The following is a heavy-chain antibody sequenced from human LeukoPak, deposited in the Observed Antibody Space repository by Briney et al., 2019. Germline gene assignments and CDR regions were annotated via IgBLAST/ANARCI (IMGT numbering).Heavy chain of an antibody. J-gene: IGHJ4*02. V-gene: IGHV3-30*04. CDR3: ERDVDIVATIGFDY. D-gene: IGHD5-12*01. CDR1: GFTFSSYA. CDR2: ISYDGRNK. Sequence: GGSLRLSCAASGFTFSSYAMHWVRQAPGKGLERVADISYDGRNKYYADSAKGRFTISRDNSKNTLYLQMNRLRAEDTAVYYCERDVDIVATIGFDYWGQGTLVTVSS.